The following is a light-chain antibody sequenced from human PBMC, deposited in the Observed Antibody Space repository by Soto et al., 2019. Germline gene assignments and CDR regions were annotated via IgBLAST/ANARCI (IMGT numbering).Light chain of an antibody. CDR1: SSNIGTNA. J-gene: IGLJ1*01. CDR2: NNN. Sequence: QAVVTQPPSASGTPGQRVTISCSGGSSNIGTNAVNWYQQLPGTAPKLLIYNNNQRPSGVPDRFSGSKSGTSASLAISGLQSEDDADYYCAAWDDSLNGYVFGTGTKLTV. V-gene: IGLV1-44*01. CDR3: AAWDDSLNGYV.